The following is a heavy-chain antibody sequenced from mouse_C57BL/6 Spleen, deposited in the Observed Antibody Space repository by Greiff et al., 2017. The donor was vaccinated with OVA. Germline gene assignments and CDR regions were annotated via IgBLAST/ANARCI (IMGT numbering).Heavy chain of an antibody. V-gene: IGHV1-76*01. CDR3: ARAYYSNYVFAY. CDR1: GYTFTDYY. CDR2: IYPGSGNT. J-gene: IGHJ3*01. D-gene: IGHD2-5*01. Sequence: VQLQQPGAELVRPGASVKLSFKASGYTFTDYYINWVKQRPGQGLEWIARIYPGSGNTYYNEKFKGKATLTAEKSSSTAYMQLSSLTSEDSAVYFCARAYYSNYVFAYWGQGTLVTVSA.